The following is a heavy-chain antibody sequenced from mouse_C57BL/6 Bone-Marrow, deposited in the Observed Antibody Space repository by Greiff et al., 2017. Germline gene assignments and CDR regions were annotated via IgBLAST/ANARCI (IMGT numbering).Heavy chain of an antibody. CDR3: ARAQDYYGSSYWYFDV. J-gene: IGHJ1*03. D-gene: IGHD1-1*01. Sequence: EVKLVESEGGLVQPGSSMKLSCTASGFTFSDYYMAWVRQVPEKGLEWVANINYDGSSTYYLDYLKSRFIISRDNAKNILYLQMSSLTSEDTATYYCARAQDYYGSSYWYFDVWGTGTTVTVSS. CDR1: GFTFSDYY. CDR2: INYDGSST. V-gene: IGHV5-16*01.